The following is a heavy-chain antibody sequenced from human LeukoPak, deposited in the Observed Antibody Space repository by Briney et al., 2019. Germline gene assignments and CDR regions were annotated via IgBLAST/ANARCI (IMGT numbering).Heavy chain of an antibody. J-gene: IGHJ4*02. CDR1: GFTFSSYA. D-gene: IGHD2-15*01. CDR2: IRGDDGNI. CDR3: AKVVSSGGTCYSPGTL. V-gene: IGHV3-23*01. Sequence: GGSLRLSCAASGFTFSSYAMHWVRQTPGKGLEWVSTIRGDDGNIYYADSVKRRFTISRDISKNTLYLQMNSLRAEDTAIYYCAKVVSSGGTCYSPGTLWGQGSLVTVSS.